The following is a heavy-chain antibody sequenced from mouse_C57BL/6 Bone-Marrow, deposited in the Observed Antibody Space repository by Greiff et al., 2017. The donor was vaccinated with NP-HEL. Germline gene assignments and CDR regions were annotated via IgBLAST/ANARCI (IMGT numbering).Heavy chain of an antibody. Sequence: QVQLQQPGAELVRPGSSVKLSCKASGYTFTSYWMHWVKQRPIQGLEWIGNIDPSDSETHYNQKFKDKATLTVDKSSSTAYMQLSSLTSEDSAVYYDARETIFWDCIDYWGQGTALTVTS. J-gene: IGHJ2*01. D-gene: IGHD4-1*01. CDR3: ARETIFWDCIDY. V-gene: IGHV1-52*01. CDR2: IDPSDSET. CDR1: GYTFTSYW.